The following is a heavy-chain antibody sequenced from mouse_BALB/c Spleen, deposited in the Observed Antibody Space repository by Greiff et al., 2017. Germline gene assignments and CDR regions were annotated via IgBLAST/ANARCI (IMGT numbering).Heavy chain of an antibody. Sequence: EVQLQESGPSLVKPSQSLSLTCSVTGYSITSGYYWNWIRQFPGNKLEWLGYISYDGSNNYNPSLKNRISITRDTSKNQFFLKLDSVTTEDTATYCGAGYDFDYWGQGTTLTVSS. D-gene: IGHD2-2*01. CDR1: GYSITSGYY. CDR3: AGYDFDY. V-gene: IGHV3-6*02. CDR2: ISYDGSN. J-gene: IGHJ2*01.